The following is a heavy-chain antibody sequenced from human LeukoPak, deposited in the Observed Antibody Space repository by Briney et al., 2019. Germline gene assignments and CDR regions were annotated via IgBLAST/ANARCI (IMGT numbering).Heavy chain of an antibody. D-gene: IGHD3-22*01. CDR3: ARSAYDSSGYYYEDYYGMDV. Sequence: QSGGSLRLSCAASGFTFSSYAMSWVRQAPGKGLEWVPIISGSGGSTSYADSVKGRFTISRDNSKNTLYLQMNSLRAEDTAVYYCARSAYDSSGYYYEDYYGMDVWGQGTTVTVSS. CDR2: ISGSGGST. J-gene: IGHJ6*02. V-gene: IGHV3-23*01. CDR1: GFTFSSYA.